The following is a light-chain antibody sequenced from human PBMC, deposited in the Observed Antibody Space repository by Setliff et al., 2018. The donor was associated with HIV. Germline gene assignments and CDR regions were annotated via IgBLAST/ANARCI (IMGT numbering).Light chain of an antibody. V-gene: IGLV2-23*01. CDR2: EAH. CDR1: SSDVGNFKL. CDR3: CSYASHYV. Sequence: QSVLAQPASVSGSPGQSITISCTGSSSDVGNFKLVSWYQQSPGKAPKLIIYEAHKRPSGVSNRFSASISGNTASLTISGLQAEDEADYYCCSYASHYVFGTGTRSPS. J-gene: IGLJ1*01.